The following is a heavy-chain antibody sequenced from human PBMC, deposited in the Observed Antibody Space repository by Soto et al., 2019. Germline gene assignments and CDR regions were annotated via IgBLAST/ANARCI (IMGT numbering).Heavy chain of an antibody. V-gene: IGHV3-23*01. D-gene: IGHD2-2*01. CDR3: AKDPRPIVVVPAATGWFDP. J-gene: IGHJ5*02. CDR2: ISGSGGST. Sequence: GGSLRLSCAASGFTFSNYAMNWVRQAPGEGLKWVSAISGSGGSTYYADSVKGRFTISRDNSKNTLYLQMNSLRAEDTAVYYCAKDPRPIVVVPAATGWFDPWGQGTLVTVSS. CDR1: GFTFSNYA.